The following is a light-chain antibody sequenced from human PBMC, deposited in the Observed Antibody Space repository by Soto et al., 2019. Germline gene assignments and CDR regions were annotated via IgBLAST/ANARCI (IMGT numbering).Light chain of an antibody. CDR1: QSISTW. CDR3: QQYNSYSRT. CDR2: KAS. Sequence: DIQMTQFPSTLSASVGDRVTITCRASQSISTWLAWYQQKPGKAPKLLIYKASSLESGVPSRFSVSGSGTEFTLTISSLQPDDFATYYCQQYNSYSRTFGQGTKVEIK. J-gene: IGKJ1*01. V-gene: IGKV1-5*03.